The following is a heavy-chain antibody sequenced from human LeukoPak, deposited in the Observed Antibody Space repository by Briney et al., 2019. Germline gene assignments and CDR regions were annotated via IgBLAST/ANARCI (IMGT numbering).Heavy chain of an antibody. V-gene: IGHV4-34*01. D-gene: IGHD6-19*01. Sequence: SETLSLTCAVYGGSFSGYYWSWIRQPAGKGLEWIGEINHSGSTNYNPSLKSRVTISVDTSKNQFSLKLSSVTAADTAVYYCARGLVAVAGRGGYGYWGQGTLVTVSS. CDR1: GGSFSGYY. J-gene: IGHJ4*02. CDR2: INHSGST. CDR3: ARGLVAVAGRGGYGY.